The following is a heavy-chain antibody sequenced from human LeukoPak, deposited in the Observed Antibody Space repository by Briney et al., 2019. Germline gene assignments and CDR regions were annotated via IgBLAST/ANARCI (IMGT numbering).Heavy chain of an antibody. D-gene: IGHD2-15*01. V-gene: IGHV3-23*01. CDR1: GFTFSSYA. Sequence: GGSLRLSCAASGFTFSSYAMSWVRQAPGKGLEWVSAISGSGGSTYYADSVKGRFTISRDNSKNTLYLQMNSLRAEDTAVYYCAEESGYCSGGSCYSMFDYWGQGTLVTVSS. J-gene: IGHJ4*02. CDR3: AEESGYCSGGSCYSMFDY. CDR2: ISGSGGST.